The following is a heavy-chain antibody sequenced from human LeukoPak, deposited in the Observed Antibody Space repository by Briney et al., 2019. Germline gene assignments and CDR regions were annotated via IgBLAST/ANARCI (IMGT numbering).Heavy chain of an antibody. CDR2: IIPIFGTA. D-gene: IGHD3-3*01. V-gene: IGHV1-69*01. J-gene: IGHJ4*02. CDR1: GGTFSSYA. CDR3: ARDNDFWSGYPHYFDY. Sequence: ASVKVSCKASGGTFSSYAISWVRQAPGQGLEWMGGIIPIFGTANYAQKFQGRVTITADESTSTAYMELRSLRSDDTAVYYCARDNDFWSGYPHYFDYWGQGTLVTVSS.